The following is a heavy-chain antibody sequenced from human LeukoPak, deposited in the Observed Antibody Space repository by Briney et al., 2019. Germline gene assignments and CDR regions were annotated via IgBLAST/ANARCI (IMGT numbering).Heavy chain of an antibody. D-gene: IGHD2-2*01. V-gene: IGHV5-51*01. J-gene: IGHJ4*02. CDR3: ARQGCCSTSCWIDDY. Sequence: NPGESLEISCKGSGYSFTSYWIGWGRQMPGKGLEWMGIIYPGDSDTRYGPSFQGQVTISADKSISTAYLQWSSLKASDTAMYYCARQGCCSTSCWIDDYWGQGTLVTVSP. CDR1: GYSFTSYW. CDR2: IYPGDSDT.